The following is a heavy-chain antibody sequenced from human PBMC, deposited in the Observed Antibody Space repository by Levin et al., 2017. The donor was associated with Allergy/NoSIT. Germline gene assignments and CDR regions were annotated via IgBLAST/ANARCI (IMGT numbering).Heavy chain of an antibody. V-gene: IGHV3-74*01. Sequence: GGSLRLSCATSGFTLSSYWLHWVRQAPGKGLVWVSRINGDGSSTNYVDSVKGRFAISRDNAKNTVYLQMNSLRADDTAVYYCARIRIGSSKWYVDLWGRGTLVTVSS. J-gene: IGHJ2*01. CDR2: INGDGSST. D-gene: IGHD2-21*01. CDR3: ARIRIGSSKWYVDL. CDR1: GFTLSSYW.